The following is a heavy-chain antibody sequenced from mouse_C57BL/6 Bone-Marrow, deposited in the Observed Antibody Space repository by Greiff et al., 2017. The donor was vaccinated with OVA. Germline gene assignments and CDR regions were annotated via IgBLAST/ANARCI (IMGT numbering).Heavy chain of an antibody. V-gene: IGHV1-52*01. D-gene: IGHD1-1*01. J-gene: IGHJ4*01. CDR1: GYTFTSYW. CDR2: IDPSDSET. CDR3: ARSGIITTVVPYYYAMDY. Sequence: QVQLKESGAELVRPGSSVKLSCKASGYTFTSYWMHWVKQRPIQGLEWIGNIDPSDSETHYNQKFKDKATLTVDKSSSTAYMQLSSLTSEDSAVYYCARSGIITTVVPYYYAMDYWGQGTSVTVSS.